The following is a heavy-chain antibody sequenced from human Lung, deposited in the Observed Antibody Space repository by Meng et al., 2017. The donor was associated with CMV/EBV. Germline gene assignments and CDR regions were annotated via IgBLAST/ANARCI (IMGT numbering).Heavy chain of an antibody. V-gene: IGHV1-69*10. CDR3: ARALREYSSSSSDS. CDR1: GVMFSTYA. J-gene: IGHJ4*02. CDR2: LIPILNAP. D-gene: IGHD6-6*01. Sequence: SVKVSCXXSGVMFSTYAITWVRQAPGQGLEWMGELIPILNAPNYAQKFQGRVRITADKSTTTAYMELSSLRSDDTAVYYCARALREYSSSSSDSWGQGTLVTVSS.